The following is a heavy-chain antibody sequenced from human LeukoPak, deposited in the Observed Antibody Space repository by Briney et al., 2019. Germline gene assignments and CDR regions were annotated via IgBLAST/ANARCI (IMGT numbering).Heavy chain of an antibody. CDR2: INHSGST. Sequence: SETLSLTCAVYGGSFSGYYWSWIRQPPGKGLEWIGEINHSGSTNYNPSLKSRVTISVDTSKNQFSLKLNSVTAADTAVYYCARRGYTYGWGWFDPWGQGTLVTVSS. CDR1: GGSFSGYY. CDR3: ARRGYTYGWGWFDP. D-gene: IGHD5-18*01. J-gene: IGHJ5*02. V-gene: IGHV4-34*01.